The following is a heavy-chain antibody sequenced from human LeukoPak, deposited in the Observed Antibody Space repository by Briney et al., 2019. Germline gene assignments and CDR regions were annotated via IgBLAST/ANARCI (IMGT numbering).Heavy chain of an antibody. V-gene: IGHV3-30*02. CDR1: GFTFSTFG. J-gene: IGHJ4*02. Sequence: GGSLRLSRAASGFAASGFTFSTFGMHWVRQAPGKGLEWVAFIRYDGSNKYYADSVKGRFTISRDDSKNTLYLQMNSLGAEDTAAYYCAKGYYFDILSGYSSLDSWGQGTLVTVSS. CDR3: AKGYYFDILSGYSSLDS. D-gene: IGHD3-9*01. CDR2: IRYDGSNK.